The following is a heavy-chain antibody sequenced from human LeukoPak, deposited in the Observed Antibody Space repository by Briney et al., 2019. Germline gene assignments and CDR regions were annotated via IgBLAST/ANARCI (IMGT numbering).Heavy chain of an antibody. Sequence: GGSLRLSCAVSGFTFSYYDMNWVRRAPGKGLEWISYISSGGTTIYNADSVKGRFTISRDNAKNSLYLQMNSLRAEDTAVYYCARDDSSGYYPGSLDYWGQGTLVTVSS. V-gene: IGHV3-48*03. CDR1: GFTFSYYD. J-gene: IGHJ4*02. CDR2: ISSGGTTI. D-gene: IGHD3-22*01. CDR3: ARDDSSGYYPGSLDY.